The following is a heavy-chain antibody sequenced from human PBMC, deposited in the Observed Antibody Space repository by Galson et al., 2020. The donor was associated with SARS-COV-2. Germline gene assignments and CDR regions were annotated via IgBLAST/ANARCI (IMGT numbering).Heavy chain of an antibody. CDR3: ARDHGSGRSGYFDY. J-gene: IGHJ4*02. Sequence: SETLSLTCTVSGGSISSNDYYWSWIRQPPGKGLEWVGYIYHNGNAYYNPSLKSRTAISVDTSKNQFSLRLRSMTAADTAVYYCARDHGSGRSGYFDYWGQGSLVTVSS. D-gene: IGHD2-15*01. V-gene: IGHV4-30-4*01. CDR2: IYHNGNA. CDR1: GGSISSNDYY.